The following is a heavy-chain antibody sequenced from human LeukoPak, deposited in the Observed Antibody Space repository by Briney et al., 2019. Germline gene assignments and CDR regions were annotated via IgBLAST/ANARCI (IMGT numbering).Heavy chain of an antibody. CDR3: AKSGHYDFWSGSSPNDAFDI. V-gene: IGHV3-9*03. CDR1: GFTFDDYA. CDR2: ISWNSGSI. Sequence: GGSLRLSCAASGFTFDDYAMHWVRQAPGKGLEWASGISWNSGSIGYADSVKGRFTISRDNAKNSLYLQMNSLRAEDMALYYCAKSGHYDFWSGSSPNDAFDIWGQGTMVTVSS. D-gene: IGHD3-3*01. J-gene: IGHJ3*02.